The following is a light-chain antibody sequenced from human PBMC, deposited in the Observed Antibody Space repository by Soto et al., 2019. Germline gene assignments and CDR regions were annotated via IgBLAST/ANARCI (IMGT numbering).Light chain of an antibody. CDR1: SGSVSASYY. CDR2: STS. V-gene: IGLV8-61*01. J-gene: IGLJ2*01. CDR3: VLYMGSGISV. Sequence: QTVVTQEPSFSVSPGGTVTLTCGVSSGSVSASYYPSWYQQTPGQAPRTLIYSTSTRSSGVPDRFSGSILGNKAALTITGAQSDDESDYYCVLYMGSGISVFGGGTQLTVL.